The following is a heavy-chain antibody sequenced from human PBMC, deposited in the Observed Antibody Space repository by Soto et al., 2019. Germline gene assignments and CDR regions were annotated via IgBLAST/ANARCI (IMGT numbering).Heavy chain of an antibody. CDR1: GFIFTSYA. Sequence: EVQLLESGGGLVQPGGSLRLSCAASGFIFTSYAMSWVRQAPGKGLEWVSGISNGGGTTDYADTVKGRFFISSNNSRNTLYLQMNSLRAEDTAVFYCARSGWHDAFDIWGQGTLVTVSS. CDR3: ARSGWHDAFDI. J-gene: IGHJ3*02. D-gene: IGHD6-19*01. V-gene: IGHV3-23*01. CDR2: ISNGGGTT.